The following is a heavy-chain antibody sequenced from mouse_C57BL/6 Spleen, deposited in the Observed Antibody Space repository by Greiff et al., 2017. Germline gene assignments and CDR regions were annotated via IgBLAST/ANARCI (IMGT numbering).Heavy chain of an antibody. Sequence: VHLVESGAELVKPGASVKMSCKASGYTFTTYPIEWMKQNHGKSLEWIGNFHPYNDDTKYNEKFKCKATLTVEKSSSTVYLELSRLTSDDSAVYYCARRGYGYDGAWFAYWGQGTLVTVSA. CDR1: GYTFTTYP. V-gene: IGHV1-47*01. CDR2: FHPYNDDT. CDR3: ARRGYGYDGAWFAY. D-gene: IGHD2-2*01. J-gene: IGHJ3*01.